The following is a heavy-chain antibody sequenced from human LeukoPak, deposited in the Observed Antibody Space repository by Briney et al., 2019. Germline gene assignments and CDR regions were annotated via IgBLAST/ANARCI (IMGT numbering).Heavy chain of an antibody. CDR2: IYYSGIT. V-gene: IGHV4-39*07. CDR1: GGSVSSSNYY. J-gene: IGHJ4*02. CDR3: ARGPRDGYNSMFDY. Sequence: PSETLSLTCTVSGGSVSSSNYYWGWIRQPPGRGLEWIGSIYYSGITHYNPSLKSRVTISLDTSKNQFSLKVSFVTAADTAVFYCARGPRDGYNSMFDYWGQGTLVTVSS. D-gene: IGHD5-24*01.